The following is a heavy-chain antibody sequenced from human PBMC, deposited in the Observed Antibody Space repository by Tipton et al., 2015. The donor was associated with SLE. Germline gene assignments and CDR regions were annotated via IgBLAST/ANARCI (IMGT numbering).Heavy chain of an antibody. CDR2: IWYDGTNK. V-gene: IGHV3-33*01. Sequence: SLRLSCTASGFTFGGHGMHWVRQAPGKGLEWVAVIWYDGTNKYYADSVKGRFTISRDNSKSTLYLQMNSLRAEDTAVYYCARWDFDYWGQGTLVTVSS. CDR1: GFTFGGHG. CDR3: ARWDFDY. J-gene: IGHJ4*02. D-gene: IGHD1-26*01.